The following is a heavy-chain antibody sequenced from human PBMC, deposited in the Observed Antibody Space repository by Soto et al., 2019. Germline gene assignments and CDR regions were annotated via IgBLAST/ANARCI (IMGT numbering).Heavy chain of an antibody. Sequence: QVQLQESGPGLVKPSETLSLTCTVSGASISGHYWSWIRQPPGRGLEWIGYIHYTGSTTYNPSLRSRVTISVDTAKNLLSLRLSSVTAADTAVYYCARGGWSMDFWGQGTLVTVSS. CDR3: ARGGWSMDF. CDR1: GASISGHY. CDR2: IHYTGST. V-gene: IGHV4-59*11. J-gene: IGHJ4*02. D-gene: IGHD6-19*01.